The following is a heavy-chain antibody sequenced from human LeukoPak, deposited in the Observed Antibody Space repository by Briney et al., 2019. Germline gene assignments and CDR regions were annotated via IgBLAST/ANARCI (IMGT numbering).Heavy chain of an antibody. CDR2: IYPGDSDT. CDR1: GYSFTSYW. CDR3: ARNAGYGRNSGDFDY. V-gene: IGHV5-51*01. J-gene: IGHJ4*02. Sequence: GESLKISCKGSGYSFTSYWIGWVRQMPGKGLEWMGIIYPGDSDTRYSPSFQGHVTISADKSISTAYLQWSSLKASDTAMYYCARNAGYGRNSGDFDYWGQGTLVTVSS. D-gene: IGHD4-23*01.